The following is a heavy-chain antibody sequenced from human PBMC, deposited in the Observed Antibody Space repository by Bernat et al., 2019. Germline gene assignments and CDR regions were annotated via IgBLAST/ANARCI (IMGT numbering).Heavy chain of an antibody. CDR2: ISYDGSTK. V-gene: IGHV3-30*03. CDR1: GFTLSNYG. CDR3: ARGGYWGSYADNDY. J-gene: IGHJ4*02. D-gene: IGHD1-26*01. Sequence: QVQLVESGGGVVQPGRSLRLSCAASGFTLSNYGMHWVRQAPGKGLEWVAVISYDGSTKLYADSVKGRFTISRDNSKNTLYLQMNSLRAEDTAVYYCARGGYWGSYADNDYWGQGTLVAVSS.